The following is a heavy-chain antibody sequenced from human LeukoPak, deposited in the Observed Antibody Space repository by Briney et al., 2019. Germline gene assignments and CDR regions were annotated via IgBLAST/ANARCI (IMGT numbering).Heavy chain of an antibody. J-gene: IGHJ4*02. Sequence: GVTLRLPCAASGFTFRTYNMQSVRQARAKGLEDVSFISSSRSYIYYADSVRRSLTISRDNDKNTVHVQMYSLSANDAAVYYCARDNHGSGSPLDYWGQGSLVTVSS. CDR1: GFTFRTYN. CDR3: ARDNHGSGSPLDY. D-gene: IGHD3-10*01. V-gene: IGHV3-21*01. CDR2: ISSSRSYI.